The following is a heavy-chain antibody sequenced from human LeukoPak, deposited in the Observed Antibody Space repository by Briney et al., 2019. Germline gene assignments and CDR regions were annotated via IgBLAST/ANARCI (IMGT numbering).Heavy chain of an antibody. CDR1: GGSISSGGYY. CDR3: ARVVPIVSTAYYFDY. D-gene: IGHD5/OR15-5a*01. V-gene: IGHV4-30-4*01. Sequence: PSETLSLTCTVSGGSISSGGYYWSWIRQSPEKGLEWIAYIYYSGIAYYNPCLESRVTISVDTSRNQFSLKLRSVTAADTAVYYCARVVPIVSTAYYFDYWGQGTLVTVSS. CDR2: IYYSGIA. J-gene: IGHJ4*02.